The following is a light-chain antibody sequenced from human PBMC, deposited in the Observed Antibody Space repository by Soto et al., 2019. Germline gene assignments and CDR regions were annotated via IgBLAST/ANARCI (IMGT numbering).Light chain of an antibody. Sequence: QSVLTQPASVSGSPGQSITISCTGTSSDIGNYNFVSWYQQHPGKAPKLMIYEVTKRPSGVSNRFSGSKSGNTASLTISGLQAEDEADYYCCSYAGRSTWVFGGGTKLTVL. V-gene: IGLV2-23*02. CDR2: EVT. CDR1: SSDIGNYNF. J-gene: IGLJ2*01. CDR3: CSYAGRSTWV.